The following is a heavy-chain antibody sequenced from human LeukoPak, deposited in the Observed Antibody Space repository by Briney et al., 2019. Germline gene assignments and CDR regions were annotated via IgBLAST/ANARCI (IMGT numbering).Heavy chain of an antibody. CDR2: IYTSGST. J-gene: IGHJ4*02. CDR1: GGSISSGSYY. D-gene: IGHD3-9*01. Sequence: SQTLSLTCTVSGGSISSGSYYWSWIRQPAGKGLEWIGRIYTSGSTNYNPSLKSRVTISVDTSKNQFSLKLSSVTAADTAVYYCARSTGYYMVNYFDYWGQGTLVTVSS. V-gene: IGHV4-61*02. CDR3: ARSTGYYMVNYFDY.